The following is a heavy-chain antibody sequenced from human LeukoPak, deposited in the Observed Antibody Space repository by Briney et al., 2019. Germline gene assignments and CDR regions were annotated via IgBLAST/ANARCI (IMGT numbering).Heavy chain of an antibody. D-gene: IGHD2-15*01. Sequence: GGSLRLSCAASGFTFSSYGMHWVRQAPGKGLEWVAVIWYDGSNKYYADSVKGRFTISRDNSKNTLYLQMNSLRAEDTAVYYCARDPLYCSGGSCSAPAFDYWGQGTLVTVSS. CDR3: ARDPLYCSGGSCSAPAFDY. J-gene: IGHJ4*02. CDR2: IWYDGSNK. CDR1: GFTFSSYG. V-gene: IGHV3-33*01.